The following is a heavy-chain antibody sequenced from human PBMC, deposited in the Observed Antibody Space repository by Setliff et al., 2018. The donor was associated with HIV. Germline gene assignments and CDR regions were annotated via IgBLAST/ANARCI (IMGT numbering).Heavy chain of an antibody. CDR2: IDYSEST. CDR1: GGSINDQY. Sequence: SETLSLTCTVPGGSINDQYFSWIRQPPGKGLEWIGSIDYSESTKYNPSLNSRGTISLDKPKNELSLKLTSVTAADTAVYYCARGWGWNDDESSGCPQYAFDIWGQGTMVTVSS. CDR3: ARGWGWNDDESSGCPQYAFDI. V-gene: IGHV4-59*11. D-gene: IGHD3-22*01. J-gene: IGHJ3*02.